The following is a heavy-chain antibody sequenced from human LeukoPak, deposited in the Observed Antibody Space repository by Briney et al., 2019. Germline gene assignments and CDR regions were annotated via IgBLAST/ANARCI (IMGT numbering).Heavy chain of an antibody. Sequence: PSETLSLTCAVYGGSFSGYYWSWIRQPPGKGLEWIGEINHSGSTNYNPSLKSRVTISVDTSKNQFSLKLSSVTAADTAVYYCAGTGLYYFDYWGQGTLVTVSS. CDR2: INHSGST. CDR1: GGSFSGYY. V-gene: IGHV4-34*01. D-gene: IGHD1-14*01. CDR3: AGTGLYYFDY. J-gene: IGHJ4*02.